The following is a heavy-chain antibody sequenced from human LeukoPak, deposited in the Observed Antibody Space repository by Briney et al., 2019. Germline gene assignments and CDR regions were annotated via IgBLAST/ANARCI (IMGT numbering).Heavy chain of an antibody. J-gene: IGHJ5*02. Sequence: GASVKVSCKASGYTFTGYYMRWVRQAPGQGLEWMGWINPNSGGTNYAQKFQGRVTMTRDTSISTAYMELSRLRSDDTAVYYCARDRRYSSSSHFNWFDPWGQGTLVTVSS. CDR3: ARDRRYSSSSHFNWFDP. CDR1: GYTFTGYY. V-gene: IGHV1-2*02. CDR2: INPNSGGT. D-gene: IGHD6-6*01.